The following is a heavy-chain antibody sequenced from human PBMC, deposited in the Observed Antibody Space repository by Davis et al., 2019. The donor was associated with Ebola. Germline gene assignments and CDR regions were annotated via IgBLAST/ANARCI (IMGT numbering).Heavy chain of an antibody. CDR2: IYYSGIT. Sequence: SETLSLTCTVSGGSIISSSSYWGWIRQPPRKGLEWIGSIYYSGITYYNPSLKSRVTISVDTSKNQFSLKLSSVTAADTAVYYCARLNDDGMDVWGQGTTVTVSS. V-gene: IGHV4-39*01. CDR3: ARLNDDGMDV. J-gene: IGHJ6*02. CDR1: GGSIISSSSY. D-gene: IGHD1-1*01.